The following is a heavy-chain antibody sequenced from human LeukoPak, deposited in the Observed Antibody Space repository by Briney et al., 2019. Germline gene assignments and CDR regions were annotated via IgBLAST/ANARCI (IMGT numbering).Heavy chain of an antibody. V-gene: IGHV4-59*01. CDR2: IYYSGST. CDR3: ARGRKIAAAGRVVWFDP. Sequence: PSETLSLTCTVSGGSISSYYWSWIRQPPGKGLEWIGYIYYSGSTNYNPSLKSRVTISVDTSKNQFSLKLSSVTAADTAVYYCARGRKIAAAGRVVWFDPWGQGTLVTVSS. D-gene: IGHD6-13*01. CDR1: GGSISSYY. J-gene: IGHJ5*02.